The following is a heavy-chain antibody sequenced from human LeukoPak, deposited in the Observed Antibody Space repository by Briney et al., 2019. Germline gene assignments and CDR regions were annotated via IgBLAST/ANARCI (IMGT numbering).Heavy chain of an antibody. J-gene: IGHJ4*02. CDR1: GFTFSSYG. CDR3: AKDCLGYYDSSGHFDY. D-gene: IGHD3-22*01. Sequence: PGGSLRLSCAASGFTFSSYGMHWVRQAPGKGLEWVSAISGSGGSTYYADSVKGRFTISRDNSKNTLYLQMNSLRAEDTAVYYCAKDCLGYYDSSGHFDYWGQGTLVTVSS. CDR2: ISGSGGST. V-gene: IGHV3-23*01.